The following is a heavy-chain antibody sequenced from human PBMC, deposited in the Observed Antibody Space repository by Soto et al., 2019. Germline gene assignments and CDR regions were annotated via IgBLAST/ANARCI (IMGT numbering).Heavy chain of an antibody. CDR3: VRVGVVGSNSPTNAWFDP. CDR2: IYPDDSDT. J-gene: IGHJ5*02. V-gene: IGHV5-51*01. Sequence: GESLKISCKASGYSFTSYWIVWVRQMPGKGLEWMGIIYPDDSDTRYSPSFQGQVTISADKSSSTAYLQWSSLKASDTAIYYCVRVGVVGSNSPTNAWFDPWGPGTLVTVSS. CDR1: GYSFTSYW. D-gene: IGHD2-15*01.